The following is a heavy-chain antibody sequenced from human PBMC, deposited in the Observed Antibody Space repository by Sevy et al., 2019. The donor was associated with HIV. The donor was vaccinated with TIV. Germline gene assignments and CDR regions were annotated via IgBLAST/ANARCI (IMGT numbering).Heavy chain of an antibody. CDR2: INWNGGST. Sequence: GESLKISCAASGFTFDDYGMSWVRQAPGKGLEWVSGINWNGGSTGYADSVKGRFTISRDNAKNSLYLQMNSLRAEDTALYYCARAGDSGSYWVDYWGQGTLVTVSS. CDR3: ARAGDSGSYWVDY. J-gene: IGHJ4*02. V-gene: IGHV3-20*04. D-gene: IGHD1-26*01. CDR1: GFTFDDYG.